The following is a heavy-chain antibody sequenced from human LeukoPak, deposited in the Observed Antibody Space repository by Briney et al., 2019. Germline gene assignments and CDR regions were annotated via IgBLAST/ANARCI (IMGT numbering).Heavy chain of an antibody. V-gene: IGHV3-23*01. CDR1: GFTFSSYA. Sequence: GGSLRLSCAASGFTFSSYAMSWVRQAPGKGLEWVSAISGSGGSTYYADSVKGRFTISRDNSKNTLYLQMNSLRAEDTAVYYCPRMIYCGGDCSSFDYWGQGTLVTVSS. CDR3: PRMIYCGGDCSSFDY. D-gene: IGHD2-21*02. J-gene: IGHJ4*02. CDR2: ISGSGGST.